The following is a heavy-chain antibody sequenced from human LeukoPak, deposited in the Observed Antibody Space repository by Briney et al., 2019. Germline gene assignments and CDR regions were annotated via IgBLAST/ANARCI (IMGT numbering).Heavy chain of an antibody. CDR3: ARDLTAMGDY. CDR2: INPNSGGT. CDR1: GYTFTGYY. D-gene: IGHD2-2*01. J-gene: IGHJ4*02. Sequence: GASVKVSCEASGYTFTGYYMHWVRQAPGQGLEWMGWINPNSGGTNYAQEFQGRVTMTGDTSISTAYMELSRLRSDDTAVYYCARDLTAMGDYWGQGTLVTVSS. V-gene: IGHV1-2*02.